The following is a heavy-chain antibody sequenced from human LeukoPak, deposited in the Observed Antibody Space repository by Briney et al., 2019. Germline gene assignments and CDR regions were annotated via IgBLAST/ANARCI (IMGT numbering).Heavy chain of an antibody. D-gene: IGHD2-15*01. Sequence: PSETLSLTCAVYGGSFSGYYWSWLRQPPGKGLEWIGEINHSGSTNYNPSLKSRVTISVDTSKNQFSLKLSSVTAADTAVYYCARGIPLDCSGGSCSTPNFDYWGQGTLVTVSS. V-gene: IGHV4-34*01. CDR1: GGSFSGYY. CDR3: ARGIPLDCSGGSCSTPNFDY. CDR2: INHSGST. J-gene: IGHJ4*02.